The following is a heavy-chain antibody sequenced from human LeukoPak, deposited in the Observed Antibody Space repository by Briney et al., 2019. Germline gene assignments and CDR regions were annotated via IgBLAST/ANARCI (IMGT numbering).Heavy chain of an antibody. J-gene: IGHJ5*02. Sequence: SETLSLTCTVSGYSISSGYYWGWIRQPPGKGLEWIGSIYHSGSTYYNPSLKSRVTISVDMSKNQFSLKLSSVTAADTAVYYCARDRSYNWFDPWGQGTLVTVSS. CDR3: ARDRSYNWFDP. V-gene: IGHV4-38-2*02. CDR1: GYSISSGYY. CDR2: IYHSGST. D-gene: IGHD2-15*01.